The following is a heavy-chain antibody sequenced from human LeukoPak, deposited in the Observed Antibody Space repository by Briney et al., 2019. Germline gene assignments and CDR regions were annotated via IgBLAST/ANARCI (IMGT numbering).Heavy chain of an antibody. CDR3: AKGPPIVVVTATLDY. CDR2: IRCDGSHK. Sequence: GGSLRLSCAASGFTFSNFGMHWVRQAPGKGLEWVASIRCDGSHKYYADSVKGRFTISRDNSKNTLYIQMNSPRPEDTAVYYCAKGPPIVVVTATLDYWGQGTLVTVSS. CDR1: GFTFSNFG. D-gene: IGHD2-21*02. V-gene: IGHV3-30*02. J-gene: IGHJ4*02.